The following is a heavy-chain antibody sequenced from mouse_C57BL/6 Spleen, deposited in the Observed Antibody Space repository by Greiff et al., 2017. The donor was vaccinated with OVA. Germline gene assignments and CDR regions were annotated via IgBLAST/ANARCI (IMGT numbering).Heavy chain of an antibody. CDR1: GYTFTSYW. V-gene: IGHV1-50*01. CDR2: IDPSDSYT. J-gene: IGHJ2*01. CDR3: AREGRSRDYFDY. Sequence: QVQLKQPGAELVKPGASVKLSCKASGYTFTSYWMQWVKQRPGQGLEWIGEIDPSDSYTNYNQKFKGKATLTVDTSSSTAYMQLSSLTSEDSAVYYCAREGRSRDYFDYWGQGTTLTVSS. D-gene: IGHD1-1*01.